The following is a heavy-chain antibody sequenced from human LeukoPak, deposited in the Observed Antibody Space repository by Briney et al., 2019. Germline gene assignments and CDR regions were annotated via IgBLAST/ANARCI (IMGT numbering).Heavy chain of an antibody. CDR1: GVSISSYY. V-gene: IGHV4-59*01. CDR2: IYYSGST. Sequence: SETLSLTCSVSGVSISSYYWSWIRQPPGKGLEGIGYIYYSGSTNYNPSLKSRVTISVDTSRNQFSLNLRSVTAADTAVYYCASQRQDTNACFDYWGQGTLVIVSS. J-gene: IGHJ4*02. D-gene: IGHD6-25*01. CDR3: ASQRQDTNACFDY.